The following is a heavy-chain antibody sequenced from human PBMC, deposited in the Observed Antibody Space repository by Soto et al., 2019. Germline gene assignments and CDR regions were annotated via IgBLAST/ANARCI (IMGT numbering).Heavy chain of an antibody. D-gene: IGHD6-13*01. CDR3: VRDRVQPDAFNI. J-gene: IGHJ3*02. CDR1: GFTFGPYW. CDR2: INSDGSRI. Sequence: EVQLVESGGGLVQPGGSLRLSCAASGFTFGPYWMHWVRQAPGKGLVWVSHINSDGSRIVYADSVKGRFTISRDNAKNTLYVQMNSLRAEDTAVYYCVRDRVQPDAFNIWGQGTLVTVSP. V-gene: IGHV3-74*01.